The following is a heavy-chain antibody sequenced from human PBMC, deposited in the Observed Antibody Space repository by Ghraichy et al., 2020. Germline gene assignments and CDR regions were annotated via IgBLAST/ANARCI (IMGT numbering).Heavy chain of an antibody. Sequence: GGALRLSCAASGFTFDTKAMYWVRQAPGKGLQWVSAITASGATFLADSVKGRFSISRDNSENTLYLQMNSLGVEDTAIYYCSRGTSGFWSGYADWGKGTLVTVS. CDR3: SRGTSGFWSGYAD. V-gene: IGHV3-23*01. J-gene: IGHJ4*02. CDR2: ITASGAT. D-gene: IGHD3-3*01. CDR1: GFTFDTKA.